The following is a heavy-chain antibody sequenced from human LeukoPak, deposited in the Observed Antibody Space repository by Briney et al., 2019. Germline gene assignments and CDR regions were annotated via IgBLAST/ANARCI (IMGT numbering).Heavy chain of an antibody. CDR2: ISSSSSTI. D-gene: IGHD5-18*01. Sequence: GGSLRLSCAASGFILSNYRMNWVRQAPGKGLEWVSYISSSSSTIYYADSVKGRFTISRDNAKNSLYLQMNSLRAEDTAVYYCARDQYSYGPRDDAFDIWGQGTMVTVSS. CDR3: ARDQYSYGPRDDAFDI. J-gene: IGHJ3*02. V-gene: IGHV3-48*04. CDR1: GFILSNYR.